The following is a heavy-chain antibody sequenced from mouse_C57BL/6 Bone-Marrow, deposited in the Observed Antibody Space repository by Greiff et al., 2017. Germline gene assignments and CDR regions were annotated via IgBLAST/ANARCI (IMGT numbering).Heavy chain of an antibody. J-gene: IGHJ2*01. Sequence: VQLQQSGPVLVKPGASVKMSCKASGYTFTDYYMNWVKQSHGKSLEWIGVINPYNGGTSYNKKFKGKATLTVDKSTSTAYMELNSLTFEDSAVYYCSLGDYRNYWGQGTTLTVSS. CDR2: INPYNGGT. V-gene: IGHV1-19*01. CDR3: SLGDYRNY. CDR1: GYTFTDYY. D-gene: IGHD3-3*01.